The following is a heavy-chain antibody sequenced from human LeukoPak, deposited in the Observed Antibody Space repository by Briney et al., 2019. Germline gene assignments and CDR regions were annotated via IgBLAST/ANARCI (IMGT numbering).Heavy chain of an antibody. Sequence: GGSLRLSCAASGVTFSSYSMNWVRQAPGKRLGWVSSISSSSSYIYYADSVKGRFTISRDNAKNSLYPQMNSLRAEDTAVYYCARDFKYYYDSSGYYPAPFDYWGQGTLVTDSS. D-gene: IGHD3-22*01. V-gene: IGHV3-21*01. J-gene: IGHJ4*02. CDR3: ARDFKYYYDSSGYYPAPFDY. CDR1: GVTFSSYS. CDR2: ISSSSSYI.